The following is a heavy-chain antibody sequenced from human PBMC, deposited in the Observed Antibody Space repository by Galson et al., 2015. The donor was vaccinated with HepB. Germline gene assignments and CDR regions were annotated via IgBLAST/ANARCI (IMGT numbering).Heavy chain of an antibody. CDR3: ARYRVAAGRHFDS. CDR1: GFTFSTFS. J-gene: IGHJ4*02. Sequence: SLRLSCAASGFTFSTFSMTWVRQAPGKGLEWVANIKSDGSETYYVDAVKGRFTISRDNAKNSPYLQMNSLRAEDTAVYYCARYRVAAGRHFDSWGQGTLVTVS. V-gene: IGHV3-7*01. CDR2: IKSDGSET. D-gene: IGHD6-13*01.